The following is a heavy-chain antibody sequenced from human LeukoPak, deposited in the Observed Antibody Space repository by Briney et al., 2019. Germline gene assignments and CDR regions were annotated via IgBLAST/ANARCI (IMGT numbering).Heavy chain of an antibody. D-gene: IGHD3-10*01. V-gene: IGHV4-39*07. J-gene: IGHJ4*02. Sequence: SETLSLTCTVSGGSISSSSYYWGWIRQPPGKGLEWIGSIYYSGSTYYNPSLKSRVTISVDTSKNQFSLKLSSVTAADTALYYCVRDSLYYYGSGSYYLDYWGQGTLVTVSS. CDR2: IYYSGST. CDR1: GGSISSSSYY. CDR3: VRDSLYYYGSGSYYLDY.